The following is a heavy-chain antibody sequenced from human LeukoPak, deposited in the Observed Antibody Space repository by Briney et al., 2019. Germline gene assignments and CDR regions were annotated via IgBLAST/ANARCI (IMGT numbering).Heavy chain of an antibody. CDR3: AREGYSYGSFDY. D-gene: IGHD5-18*01. V-gene: IGHV3-30*01. CDR2: ISYDGSNK. CDR1: GFTFSSYA. Sequence: GGSLRLSCAASGFTFSSYAMHWVRQAPGKGLEWVAVISYDGSNKYYADSVKGRFTISRDNSKNTLYLQMNSLRAEDTAVYYCAREGYSYGSFDYWGQGTLVTVSS. J-gene: IGHJ4*02.